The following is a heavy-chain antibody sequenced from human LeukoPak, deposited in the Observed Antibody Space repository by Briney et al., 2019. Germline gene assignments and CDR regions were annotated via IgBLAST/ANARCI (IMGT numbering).Heavy chain of an antibody. Sequence: GGSLRLSCAASGFTFSSYAMTWVRQAPGKWLEWVSAISGSGASTYYADSVKGRFTISRDNSKSTLYLQMNSLRVEDTAVYFCAKARHSSSWYGGNWGPGTLVTVSS. CDR3: AKARHSSSWYGGN. J-gene: IGHJ4*02. V-gene: IGHV3-23*01. CDR1: GFTFSSYA. CDR2: ISGSGAST. D-gene: IGHD6-13*01.